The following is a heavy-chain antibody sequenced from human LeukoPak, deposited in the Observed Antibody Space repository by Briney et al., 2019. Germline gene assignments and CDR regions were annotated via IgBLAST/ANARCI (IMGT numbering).Heavy chain of an antibody. CDR2: ISWNSGSI. CDR3: AREGNSGYYPY. V-gene: IGHV3-9*01. J-gene: IGHJ4*02. D-gene: IGHD3-22*01. CDR1: GFTFDDYA. Sequence: SLRLSCAASGFTFDDYAIHWVRQAPGKGLEWVSGISWNSGSIGYADSVKGRFTISRDNSKNTLYLQMSSLRAEDTAMYYCAREGNSGYYPYWGQGILVTVSS.